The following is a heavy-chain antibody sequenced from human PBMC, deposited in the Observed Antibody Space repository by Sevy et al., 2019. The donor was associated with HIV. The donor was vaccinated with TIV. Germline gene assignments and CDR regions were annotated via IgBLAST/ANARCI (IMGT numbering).Heavy chain of an antibody. CDR2: IYYSGST. CDR3: RAGSYYPYYFDY. Sequence: SETLSLTCTVSGGSISSGGYYWSWIRQHPGKGLGWIGYIYYSGSTYYNPSLKSRVTISVDTSKNQFSLKLSSVTAADTAVYYCRAGSYYPYYFDYWGQGTLVTVSS. CDR1: GGSISSGGYY. J-gene: IGHJ4*02. D-gene: IGHD1-26*01. V-gene: IGHV4-31*03.